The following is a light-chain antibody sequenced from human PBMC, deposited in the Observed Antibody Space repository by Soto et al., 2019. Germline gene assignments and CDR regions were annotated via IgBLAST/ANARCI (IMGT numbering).Light chain of an antibody. CDR2: DAS. CDR3: QQYISFPLS. Sequence: DIQMTQSPSTLSASVGDRVTITCRASQSISSWLAWYQQRPGKAPKLLIYDASSLQSGVPSRFSGSGSGTEFTLSISSLQPDDAATYYCQQYISFPLSLGGGTKVEI. CDR1: QSISSW. V-gene: IGKV1-5*01. J-gene: IGKJ4*01.